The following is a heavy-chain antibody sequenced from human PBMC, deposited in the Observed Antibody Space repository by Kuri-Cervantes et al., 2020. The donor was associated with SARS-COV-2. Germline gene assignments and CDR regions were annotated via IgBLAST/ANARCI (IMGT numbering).Heavy chain of an antibody. CDR1: GFTFSSYA. Sequence: GESLKISCAAYGFTFSSYAMSWVRQAPGKGLEWVSAISGSGGSTYYADSVEGRFTISRDNSKNTLYLQTNSLRAEDTAVYYCAKEGGDGDYADYYFDYWGQGTPVTVSS. V-gene: IGHV3-23*01. J-gene: IGHJ4*02. CDR3: AKEGGDGDYADYYFDY. D-gene: IGHD4-17*01. CDR2: ISGSGGST.